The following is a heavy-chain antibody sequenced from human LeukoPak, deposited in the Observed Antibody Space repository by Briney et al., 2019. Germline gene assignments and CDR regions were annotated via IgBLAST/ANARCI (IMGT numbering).Heavy chain of an antibody. Sequence: ASVKVSCKASGYTFTSYGISWVRQAPGQGLEWMGWISAYNGNTNYAQKFQGRVTITADESTSTAYMELSSLRSEDTAVYYCASSRDGLNGGWALAPYYYGMDVWGQGTTVTVSS. CDR3: ASSRDGLNGGWALAPYYYGMDV. J-gene: IGHJ6*02. CDR2: ISAYNGNT. CDR1: GYTFTSYG. D-gene: IGHD5-24*01. V-gene: IGHV1-18*01.